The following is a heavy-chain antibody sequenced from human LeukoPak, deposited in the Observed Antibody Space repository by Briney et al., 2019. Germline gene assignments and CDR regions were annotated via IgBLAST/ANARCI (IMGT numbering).Heavy chain of an antibody. J-gene: IGHJ1*01. Sequence: GASVKVSCTASGYTFNCSGINWVRQAPGQGLEWMGWISAYNGKTNYAQKFRGRVTMTRDTSTTTAYMDLRSLRSDDPALYYCARAEVRFTVVAVALRFFQQWGQGTLVIVSS. CDR3: ARAEVRFTVVAVALRFFQQ. D-gene: IGHD2-2*01. CDR1: GYTFNCSG. V-gene: IGHV1-18*01. CDR2: ISAYNGKT.